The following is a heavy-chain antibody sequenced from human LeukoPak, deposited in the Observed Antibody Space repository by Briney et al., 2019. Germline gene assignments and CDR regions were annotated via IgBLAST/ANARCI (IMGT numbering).Heavy chain of an antibody. D-gene: IGHD1-26*01. J-gene: IGHJ6*02. Sequence: GRSLRLSCAASGFTFSSYGMHWVRQAPGKGLEWVAVIWYDGSNKYYADSVKGRFTISRDNSKNTLYLQMNSLRAEDTAVYYCARDQAPLGGGNYYYGMDVWGQGTTVTVSS. CDR2: IWYDGSNK. V-gene: IGHV3-33*08. CDR1: GFTFSSYG. CDR3: ARDQAPLGGGNYYYGMDV.